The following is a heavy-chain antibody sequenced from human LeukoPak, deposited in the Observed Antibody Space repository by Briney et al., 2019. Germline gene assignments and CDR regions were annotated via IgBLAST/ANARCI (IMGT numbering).Heavy chain of an antibody. V-gene: IGHV3-23*01. CDR2: FSGGGDS. Sequence: GGSLRLSCAASGFTFSSYAVSWVRQAPGKGLEWVSAFSGGGDSYYADSVKGRFTISRDNSKKILYLQMNSLRAEDTAVYYCGKEVERHFDLKYWGQGTLVTVSS. CDR3: GKEVERHFDLKY. CDR1: GFTFSSYA. J-gene: IGHJ4*02.